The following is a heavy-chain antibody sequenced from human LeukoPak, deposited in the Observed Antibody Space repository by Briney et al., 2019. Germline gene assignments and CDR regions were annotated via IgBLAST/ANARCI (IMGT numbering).Heavy chain of an antibody. D-gene: IGHD6-6*01. CDR3: ARHTYSSSSPFDF. V-gene: IGHV4-59*08. CDR2: IHSSGST. Sequence: ASETLSLTCTVSGGPISRYYWSWIRQPPGKGLAWIGYIHSSGSTNYNPALKSRVTILVDTSKNQFSLKLTSVTAADTAVYYCARHTYSSSSPFDFWGQGTLVTVSS. J-gene: IGHJ4*02. CDR1: GGPISRYY.